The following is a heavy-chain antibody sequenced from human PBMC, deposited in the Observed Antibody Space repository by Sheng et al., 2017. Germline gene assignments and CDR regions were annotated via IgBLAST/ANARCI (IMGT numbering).Heavy chain of an antibody. V-gene: IGHV3-7*05. J-gene: IGHJ4*02. D-gene: IGHD3-10*01. CDR3: ARPSVRDEGYFDY. Sequence: EVQLVESGGGLVQPGGSLRLSCAASGFTFSSYWMSWVRQAPGKGLEWVANIKQDGSEKYYVDSVKGRFTISRDNAKNSLYLQMNSLRAEDTAVYYCARPSVRDEGYFDYWGQGTLVTVSS. CDR2: IKQDGSEK. CDR1: GFTFSSYW.